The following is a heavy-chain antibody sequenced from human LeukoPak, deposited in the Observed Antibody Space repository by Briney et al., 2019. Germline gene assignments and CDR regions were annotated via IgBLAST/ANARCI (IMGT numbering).Heavy chain of an antibody. D-gene: IGHD6-19*01. V-gene: IGHV1-18*01. CDR1: GYTFTSYG. CDR3: ARDDENSSGWYSRRYYYGMDV. CDR2: ISAYNGNT. Sequence: GASVKVSCKASGYTFTSYGISWVRQAPGQGLEWMGWISAYNGNTNYAQKLQGRVTMTTDTSTSTAYMELRSLRSDDTAVYYCARDDENSSGWYSRRYYYGMDVWGQGTTVTVSS. J-gene: IGHJ6*02.